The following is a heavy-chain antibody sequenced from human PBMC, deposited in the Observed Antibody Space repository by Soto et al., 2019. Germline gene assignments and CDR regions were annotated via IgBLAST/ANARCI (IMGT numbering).Heavy chain of an antibody. V-gene: IGHV4-59*01. J-gene: IGHJ6*03. Sequence: PSETLSLTCTVSGGSISTYYWSWVRQPPGKGLEWIGYVYYRGSTNYNPSLKSRVTISVDTSKNQFSLKLTSVTDADTAMYYCARGGRSAYYYYMGVWGKGTTVTVSS. CDR2: VYYRGST. CDR3: ARGGRSAYYYYMGV. CDR1: GGSISTYY.